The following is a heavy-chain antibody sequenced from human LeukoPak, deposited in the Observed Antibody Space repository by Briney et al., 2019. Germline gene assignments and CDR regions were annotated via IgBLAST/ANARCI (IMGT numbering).Heavy chain of an antibody. Sequence: PSETLSLTYAVYGGSFSGYYWSWIRQPPGKGLEWIGEINHSGSTNYNPSLKSRVTISVDTSKNQFSLKLSSVTAADTAVYYCARVSSGWFTGVDYWGQGTLVTVSS. CDR1: GGSFSGYY. CDR2: INHSGST. D-gene: IGHD6-19*01. CDR3: ARVSSGWFTGVDY. J-gene: IGHJ4*02. V-gene: IGHV4-34*01.